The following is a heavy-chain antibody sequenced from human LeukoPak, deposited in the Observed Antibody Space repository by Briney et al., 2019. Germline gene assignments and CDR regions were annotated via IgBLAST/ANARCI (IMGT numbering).Heavy chain of an antibody. CDR1: GGSISSHY. Sequence: SETLSLTCTVSGGSISSHYWSWIRQSAGNRLEWIGRLSTSGTTNYNPSLRSRITMSVDTSKNQFSLKVSSVTAADTAVYYCAREMGSSSLFDYWGQGTLVTVS. J-gene: IGHJ4*02. CDR3: AREMGSSSLFDY. CDR2: LSTSGTT. D-gene: IGHD6-6*01. V-gene: IGHV4-4*07.